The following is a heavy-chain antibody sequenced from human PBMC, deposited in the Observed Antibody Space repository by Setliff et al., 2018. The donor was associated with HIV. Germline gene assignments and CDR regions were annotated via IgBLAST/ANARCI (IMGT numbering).Heavy chain of an antibody. Sequence: GGSLRLSCTASGFTFSSYDMHWFRQSTGKSLEWVSSIDTTGDTFYADSVKGRFTISRETATNSLFLQMNSVRDDDTAVYFCVRIYDNSGWLPPDYWGQGTRVTVSS. CDR2: IDTTGDT. CDR1: GFTFSSYD. V-gene: IGHV3-13*01. D-gene: IGHD3-22*01. CDR3: VRIYDNSGWLPPDY. J-gene: IGHJ4*02.